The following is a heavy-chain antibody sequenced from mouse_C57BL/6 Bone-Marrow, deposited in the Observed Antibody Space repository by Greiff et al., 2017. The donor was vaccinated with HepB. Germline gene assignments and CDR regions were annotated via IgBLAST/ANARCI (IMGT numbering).Heavy chain of an antibody. CDR2: IHPNSGST. V-gene: IGHV1-64*01. CDR1: GCTFTSYW. J-gene: IGHJ1*03. CDR3: RDGTYFDV. D-gene: IGHD3-3*01. Sequence: VQLQQPGAELVKPGASVKLSCKASGCTFTSYWMHWVKQRPGQGLEWIGMIHPNSGSTNYNEKFKSKATLTVDKSSSTAYMQLSSLTSEDSAVYYCRDGTYFDVWGTGTTVTVSS.